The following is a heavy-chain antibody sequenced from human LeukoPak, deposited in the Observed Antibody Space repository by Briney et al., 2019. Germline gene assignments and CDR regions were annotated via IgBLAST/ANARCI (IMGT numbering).Heavy chain of an antibody. J-gene: IGHJ4*02. CDR3: ARVRASVYSPVTSLYYFDY. Sequence: GASVKVSCKAPGYTFTGYYMHWVRQAPGQGLEWMGRINPNSGGTNYAQKFQGRVTMTRDTSISTAYMELSRLRSDDTAVYYCARVRASVYSPVTSLYYFDYWGQGTLVTVSS. V-gene: IGHV1-2*06. CDR1: GYTFTGYY. CDR2: INPNSGGT. D-gene: IGHD3-10*01.